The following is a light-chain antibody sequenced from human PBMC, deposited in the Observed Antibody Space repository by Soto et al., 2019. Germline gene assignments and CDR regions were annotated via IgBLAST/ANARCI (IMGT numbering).Light chain of an antibody. Sequence: EIVLTQSPGTLSLSPGERATLSCRASQSLSSTYLAWYQQKVGQSPRLLIYGASSRATGIPDRFSGSGSGTDFTLTISGLEPEDFAVYYCQQFGSSLFTFGPGTKVDIK. CDR3: QQFGSSLFT. J-gene: IGKJ3*01. CDR2: GAS. CDR1: QSLSSTY. V-gene: IGKV3-20*01.